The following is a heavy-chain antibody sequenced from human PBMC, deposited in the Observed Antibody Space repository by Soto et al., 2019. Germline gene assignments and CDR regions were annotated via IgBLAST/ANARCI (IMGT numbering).Heavy chain of an antibody. Sequence: GGSLRLSCAASGFTFDDYTMHWVRQAPGKGLEWVSLIRWDGSSIYYADSVKGRFTISRDNSKDSLYLQMNSLRTEDTALYYCVKDMAYGGDSGPFDYWGQGTLVTVSS. V-gene: IGHV3-43*01. CDR2: IRWDGSSI. D-gene: IGHD2-21*02. J-gene: IGHJ4*02. CDR3: VKDMAYGGDSGPFDY. CDR1: GFTFDDYT.